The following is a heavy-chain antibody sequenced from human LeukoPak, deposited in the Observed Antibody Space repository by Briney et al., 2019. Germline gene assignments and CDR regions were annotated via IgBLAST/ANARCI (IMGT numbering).Heavy chain of an antibody. V-gene: IGHV1-69*05. CDR3: ARGRSSGWYDAFDI. D-gene: IGHD6-19*01. Sequence: SVKVSCKASGGTFSSYAISWVRQATGQGLEWMGGIIPIFGTANYAQKFQGRVTITTDESTSTAYMELSSLRSEDTAVYYCARGRSSGWYDAFDIWGQGTMVTVSS. CDR2: IIPIFGTA. J-gene: IGHJ3*02. CDR1: GGTFSSYA.